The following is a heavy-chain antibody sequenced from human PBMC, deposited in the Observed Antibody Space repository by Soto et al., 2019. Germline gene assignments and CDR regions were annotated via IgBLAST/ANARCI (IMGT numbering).Heavy chain of an antibody. J-gene: IGHJ4*02. D-gene: IGHD2-15*01. CDR1: GFTFSSYA. V-gene: IGHV3-30-3*01. Sequence: ESGGGVVQPGRSLRLSCAASGFTFSSYAMHWVRQAPGKGLEWVAVISYDGSNKYYADSVKGRFTISRDNSKNTLYLQMNSLRAEDTAVYYWARGSDIVVVVAAYFDYWGQGTLVTVSS. CDR2: ISYDGSNK. CDR3: ARGSDIVVVVAAYFDY.